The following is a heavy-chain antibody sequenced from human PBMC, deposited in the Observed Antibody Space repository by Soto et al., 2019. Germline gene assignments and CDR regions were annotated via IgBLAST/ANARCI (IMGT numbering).Heavy chain of an antibody. CDR2: MDPNSGVT. J-gene: IGHJ6*02. CDR3: ARERKFDFWRKGLDV. Sequence: QVQRVQSGAEVKKPGASVKVSCKASGYTFTSHDIKWVRQATGQGLEWMGWMDPNSGVTGYAQKFQGRVTMTRNTSTNTAHMELSSLTSDDTAVYYCARERKFDFWRKGLDVWGQGTTVTVSS. D-gene: IGHD3-3*01. V-gene: IGHV1-8*01. CDR1: GYTFTSHD.